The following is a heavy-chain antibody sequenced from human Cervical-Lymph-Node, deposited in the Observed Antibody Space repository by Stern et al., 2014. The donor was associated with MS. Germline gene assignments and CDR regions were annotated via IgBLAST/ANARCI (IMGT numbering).Heavy chain of an antibody. Sequence: MQLVESGAEVKKPWASVKVSCKASGYTFINYDINWVRQAPGRGLEWIGWMNPNIGNTGYAQEFQGRVTMTTNTSISTVYMELSSLTSDDTAVYYCARGLVVSSSLWFDPWGQGTLVTVSS. J-gene: IGHJ5*02. CDR2: MNPNIGNT. CDR3: ARGLVVSSSLWFDP. D-gene: IGHD6-6*01. CDR1: GYTFINYD. V-gene: IGHV1-8*01.